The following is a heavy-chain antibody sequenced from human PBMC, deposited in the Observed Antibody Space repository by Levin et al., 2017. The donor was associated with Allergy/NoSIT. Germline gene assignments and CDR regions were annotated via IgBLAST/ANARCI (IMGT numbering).Heavy chain of an antibody. CDR1: GFTVSSNY. D-gene: IGHD3-10*01. J-gene: IGHJ3*02. CDR3: ARDQAVRGGVDAFDI. CDR2: IYRGGST. Sequence: GGSLRLSCAASGFTVSSNYMSWVRQAPGKGLEWVSVIYRGGSTYYADSVKGRFTISRANSKNTLYLQMNSLRAEDTAVYYCARDQAVRGGVDAFDIWGQGRMVTVSS. V-gene: IGHV3-53*01.